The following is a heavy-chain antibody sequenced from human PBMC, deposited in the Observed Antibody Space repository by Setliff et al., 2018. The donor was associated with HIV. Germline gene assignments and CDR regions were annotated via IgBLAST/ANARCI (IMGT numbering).Heavy chain of an antibody. V-gene: IGHV3-7*01. CDR3: AKLPGEVGATTMDY. D-gene: IGHD1-26*01. CDR1: GFTFRSYW. J-gene: IGHJ4*02. Sequence: GGSLRLSCAASGFTFRSYWLSWVRQAPGKGLEWVASIKEDGSEKYYVDSVKGRFTISRDNAKNSLFLQVNSLRAEDTAVYYCAKLPGEVGATTMDYWGQGTLVTVSS. CDR2: IKEDGSEK.